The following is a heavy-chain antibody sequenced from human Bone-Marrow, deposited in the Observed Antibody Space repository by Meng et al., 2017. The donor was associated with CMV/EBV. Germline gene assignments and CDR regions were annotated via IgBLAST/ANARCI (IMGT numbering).Heavy chain of an antibody. Sequence: LSLTCAASGFTFNSYAMHWVRQAPGEGLEWVALISYDRNNKYYADSVKGRFTISRDNSKDTLYLQMNSLRPDDTAVYFCARDRGYGGNSNIVAYWGQGTLVTVCS. CDR1: GFTFNSYA. J-gene: IGHJ4*02. CDR2: ISYDRNNK. V-gene: IGHV3-30-3*01. CDR3: ARDRGYGGNSNIVAY. D-gene: IGHD4-23*01.